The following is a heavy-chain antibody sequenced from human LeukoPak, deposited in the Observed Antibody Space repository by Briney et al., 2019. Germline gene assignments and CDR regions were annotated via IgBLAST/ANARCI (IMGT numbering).Heavy chain of an antibody. D-gene: IGHD3-9*01. CDR1: GGSISRSSYY. J-gene: IGHJ4*02. CDR3: ARHNYFYDVTGYSSFDF. V-gene: IGHV4-39*01. Sequence: PSETLSLTCNVAGGSISRSSYYWGWLRQPPGKGLQWGASIYYSGTTQYNPALRSRVTVTVDTSKNQFSLTLTSVTAADTGVYYCARHNYFYDVTGYSSFDFWGQGALVTVPS. CDR2: IYYSGTT.